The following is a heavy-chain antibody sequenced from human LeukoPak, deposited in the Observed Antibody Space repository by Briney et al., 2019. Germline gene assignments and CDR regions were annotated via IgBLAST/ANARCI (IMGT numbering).Heavy chain of an antibody. CDR1: GFTFSSYG. Sequence: GGSLRLSCAASGFTFSSYGMHWVRQAPGKGLEWVSAISGSGDTTYYADSVKGPFTISRDNSKNTLYLQMNSLRAEDTAIYYCAKDLKSSWPRGPFDYWGQGTLVTVYS. V-gene: IGHV3-23*01. CDR2: ISGSGDTT. CDR3: AKDLKSSWPRGPFDY. J-gene: IGHJ4*02. D-gene: IGHD6-13*01.